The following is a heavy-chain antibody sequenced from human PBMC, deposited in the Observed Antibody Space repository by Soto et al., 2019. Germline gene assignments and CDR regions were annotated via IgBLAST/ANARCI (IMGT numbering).Heavy chain of an antibody. D-gene: IGHD3-22*01. CDR1: GFTFSSYG. CDR2: IWYDGSNK. CDR3: ARVSYYDSSGYSAPDYYYGMDV. Sequence: QVQLVESGGGVVQPGRSLRLSCAASGFTFSSYGMHWVRQAPGKGLEWVAVIWYDGSNKYYADSVKGRFTISRDNSKNTLYLQMHSLSAEDTAVYYCARVSYYDSSGYSAPDYYYGMDVWGQGTTVTVSS. J-gene: IGHJ6*02. V-gene: IGHV3-33*01.